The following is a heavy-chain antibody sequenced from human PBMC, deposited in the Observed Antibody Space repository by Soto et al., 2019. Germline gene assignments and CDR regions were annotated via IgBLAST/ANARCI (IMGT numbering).Heavy chain of an antibody. CDR3: TTKNGYTAPTEY. V-gene: IGHV3-15*01. CDR2: VKSESDGGTT. Sequence: GGSLRLSCAASGFTFSSYSMNWVRQAPGKGLEWIGHVKSESDGGTTEYATSVKGKFTISRDGSKNTPDLQMSSLRTEDTAMYYCTTKNGYTAPTEYWGQGTMVTVSS. CDR1: GFTFSSYS. D-gene: IGHD3-16*01. J-gene: IGHJ4*02.